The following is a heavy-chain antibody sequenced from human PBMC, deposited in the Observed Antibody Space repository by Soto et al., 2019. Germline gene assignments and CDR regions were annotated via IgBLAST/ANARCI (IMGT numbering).Heavy chain of an antibody. CDR2: ISRDGSTM. CDR3: VGEVASGY. Sequence: QVQLVESGGGVVQPGRSLRLSCAASGVTLSNFGMHWVRQAPGKGLEWVAVISRDGSTMFYADSVKGRFTISRDSSRNTLYLQMNSLRAEDTAVYHCVGEVASGYWGQGTLVXVSS. V-gene: IGHV3-30*03. J-gene: IGHJ4*02. CDR1: GVTLSNFG. D-gene: IGHD2-21*01.